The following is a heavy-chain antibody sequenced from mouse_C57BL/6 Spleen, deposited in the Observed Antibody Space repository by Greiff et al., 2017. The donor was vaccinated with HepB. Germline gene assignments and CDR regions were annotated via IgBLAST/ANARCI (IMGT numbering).Heavy chain of an antibody. V-gene: IGHV1-76*01. Sequence: VQLQQSGAELVRPGASVKLSCKASGYTFTDYYINWVKQRPGQGLEWIARIYPGSGNTYYNEKFKGKATLTAEKSSSTAYMQLSSLTSEDSAVYFCARGYYGGDWYFDVWGTGTTVTVSS. CDR1: GYTFTDYY. J-gene: IGHJ1*03. CDR3: ARGYYGGDWYFDV. CDR2: IYPGSGNT. D-gene: IGHD1-1*01.